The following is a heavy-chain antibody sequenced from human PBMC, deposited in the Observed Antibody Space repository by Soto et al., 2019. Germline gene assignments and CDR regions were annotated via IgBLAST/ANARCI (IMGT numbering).Heavy chain of an antibody. J-gene: IGHJ4*02. CDR3: ARALAGTGGYYFDY. D-gene: IGHD6-19*01. CDR2: ISAYNGNT. CDR1: GYTLTSYG. Sequence: VSVKVSCKASGYTLTSYGISWGRQAPGQGLEWMGWISAYNGNTNYAQKLQGRVTMTTDTSTSTAYMELRSLRSDDTAVYYCARALAGTGGYYFDYWAQGTLVTVSS. V-gene: IGHV1-18*01.